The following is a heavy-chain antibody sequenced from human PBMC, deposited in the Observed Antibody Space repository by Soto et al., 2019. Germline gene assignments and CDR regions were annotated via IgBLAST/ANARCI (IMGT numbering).Heavy chain of an antibody. V-gene: IGHV3-48*03. D-gene: IGHD5-12*01. CDR3: ARDPRRIVATITDFDY. CDR2: ISSSGSTI. CDR1: GFTFSSYE. Sequence: GGSLRLSCAASGFTFSSYEMNWVRQAPGKGLEWVSYISSSGSTIYYADSVKGRFTISRDNAKNSLYLQMNSLRAEDTAVYYCARDPRRIVATITDFDYWGQGTLVTVSS. J-gene: IGHJ4*02.